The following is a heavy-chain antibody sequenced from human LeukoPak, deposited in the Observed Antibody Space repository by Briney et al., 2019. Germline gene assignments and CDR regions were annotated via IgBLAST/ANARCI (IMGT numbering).Heavy chain of an antibody. CDR3: ARQWVILQQLPRRYYYYGMDV. V-gene: IGHV4-39*01. CDR1: GGSISGSSYY. J-gene: IGHJ6*02. D-gene: IGHD6-13*01. CDR2: IHYSGST. Sequence: PSQTLSLTCTVSGGSISGSSYYWGWIRQPPGKGLEWIGSIHYSGSTYYNLSLKSRVTISVDTSKNQFSLKLSSVTAADTAVYYCARQWVILQQLPRRYYYYGMDVWGQGTTVTVSS.